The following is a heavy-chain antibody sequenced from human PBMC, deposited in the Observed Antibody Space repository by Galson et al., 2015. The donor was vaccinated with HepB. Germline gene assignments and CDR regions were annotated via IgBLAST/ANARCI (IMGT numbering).Heavy chain of an antibody. CDR1: GFVDSSNF. V-gene: IGHV3-53*01. D-gene: IGHD3-10*01. CDR3: ARGHHGSGSYYPALD. J-gene: IGHJ4*02. Sequence: SLRLSCAASGFVDSSNFMTWVRQAPGNGLEWVSLIYSVGTTYYADSVKGRFTISRDNSRNTLYLQMNSLRADDTAVYYCARGHHGSGSYYPALDWGQGTLVSVSS. CDR2: IYSVGTT.